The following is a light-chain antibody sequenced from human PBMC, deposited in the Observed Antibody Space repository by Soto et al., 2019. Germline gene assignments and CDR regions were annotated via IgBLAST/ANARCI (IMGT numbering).Light chain of an antibody. CDR3: QSYDSSLSGWV. V-gene: IGLV1-40*01. CDR2: GNN. CDR1: SSNFGAGYD. J-gene: IGLJ2*01. Sequence: QSVLTQPPSMSGAPGQRVTISCTGSSSNFGAGYDVHWYQHLPGTAPKLLTYGNNNRPSGVPDRFSGSKSGNSASLAITGLQAEDEADYYCQSYDSSLSGWVFGGGTKLTVL.